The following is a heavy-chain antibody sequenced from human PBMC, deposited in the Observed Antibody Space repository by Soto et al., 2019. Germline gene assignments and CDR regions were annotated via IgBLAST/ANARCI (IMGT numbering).Heavy chain of an antibody. CDR2: INAGNGNT. J-gene: IGHJ6*02. CDR3: ARDIGVRFLECLSDYNGMDV. Sequence: ASVKVSFKASGYTFTSYAMHWLRQAPGQRLEWMGWINAGNGNTKYSQKFQGRVTITRDTSASTAYMELSSLRSEDTAVYYCARDIGVRFLECLSDYNGMDVWGQGTTVTVSS. CDR1: GYTFTSYA. D-gene: IGHD3-3*01. V-gene: IGHV1-3*01.